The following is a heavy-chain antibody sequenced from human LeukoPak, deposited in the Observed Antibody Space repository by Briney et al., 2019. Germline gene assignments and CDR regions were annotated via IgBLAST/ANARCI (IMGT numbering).Heavy chain of an antibody. CDR2: ISGSGGST. CDR1: GFTFSSYA. D-gene: IGHD2-2*01. J-gene: IGHJ4*02. V-gene: IGHV3-23*01. CDR3: AKIEIVVVPAAIGY. Sequence: GGSLRLSCAASGFTFSSYAMSWALQAPGKGLEWVSAISGSGGSTYYADSVKGRFTISRDNSKNTLYLQMNSLRAEDTAVYYCAKIEIVVVPAAIGYWGQGTLVTVSS.